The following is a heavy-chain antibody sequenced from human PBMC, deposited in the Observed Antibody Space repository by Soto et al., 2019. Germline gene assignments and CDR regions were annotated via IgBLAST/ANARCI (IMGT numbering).Heavy chain of an antibody. CDR3: ARGYREEQLVWFDP. CDR2: INHSGST. D-gene: IGHD6-13*01. V-gene: IGHV4-34*01. Sequence: SETLSLTCAVYGGSFSGYYWSWIRQPPGKGLEWIGEINHSGSTNYNPSLKSRVTISVDTSKNQFSLKLSSVTAADTAVYYCARGYREEQLVWFDPWGQGTLVTVSS. J-gene: IGHJ5*02. CDR1: GGSFSGYY.